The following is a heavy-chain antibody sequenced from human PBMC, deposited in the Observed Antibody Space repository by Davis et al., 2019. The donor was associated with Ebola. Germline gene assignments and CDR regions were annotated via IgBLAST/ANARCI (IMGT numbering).Heavy chain of an antibody. D-gene: IGHD1-26*01. CDR2: IYYSGST. Sequence: SETLSLTCTVSGGSISSYYWGWIRQPPGKGLEWIGSIYYSGSTYYNPSLKSRVTISVDTSKNQFSLKLSSVTAADTAVYYCARCIVGADACDYWGQGTLVTVSS. V-gene: IGHV4-39*01. CDR3: ARCIVGADACDY. CDR1: GGSISSYY. J-gene: IGHJ4*02.